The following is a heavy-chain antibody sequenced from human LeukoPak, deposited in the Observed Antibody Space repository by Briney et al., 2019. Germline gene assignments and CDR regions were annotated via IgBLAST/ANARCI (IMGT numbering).Heavy chain of an antibody. D-gene: IGHD4-17*01. Sequence: PGGSLRLSCAASGFTFSSYSMNWVRQPPGKGLEWIGEIYHSGSTNYNPSLKSRVTISVDKSKNQFSLKLSSVTAADTAVYYCARLRNLGRSYYWYFDLWGRGTLVTVSS. J-gene: IGHJ2*01. CDR1: GFTFSSYSM. CDR2: IYHSGST. CDR3: ARLRNLGRSYYWYFDL. V-gene: IGHV4-4*02.